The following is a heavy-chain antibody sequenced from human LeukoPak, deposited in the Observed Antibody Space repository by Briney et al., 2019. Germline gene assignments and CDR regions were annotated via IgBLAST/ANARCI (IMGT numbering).Heavy chain of an antibody. J-gene: IGHJ3*01. CDR2: ISGGGDKA. D-gene: IGHD6-19*01. CDR3: AKDLALAGTGGGFDV. Sequence: GGTLRLSCAASGFTLTTYAINWVRQAPGKGLEWVSGISGGGDKAFYADSVNGRFTISRDNSENTVSLQMRSLRAEDTALYYCAKDLALAGTGGGFDVWGQGTRVAVSS. CDR1: GFTLTTYA. V-gene: IGHV3-23*01.